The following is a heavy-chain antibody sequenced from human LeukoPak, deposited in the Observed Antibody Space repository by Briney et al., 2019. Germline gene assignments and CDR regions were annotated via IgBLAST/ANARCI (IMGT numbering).Heavy chain of an antibody. CDR3: ARDSYYGSGRADGVVI. V-gene: IGHV3-21*01. CDR2: ISSSSVYI. D-gene: IGHD3-10*01. J-gene: IGHJ3*02. CDR1: GFTFNTYS. Sequence: GGSLRLSCVVSGFTFNTYSMNWVRQAPGKGLEWVSSISSSSVYIHYADSVKGRFTISRDNAKKSLYLQMNSLRAEDTALYYCARDSYYGSGRADGVVIWGQGTMVTVSS.